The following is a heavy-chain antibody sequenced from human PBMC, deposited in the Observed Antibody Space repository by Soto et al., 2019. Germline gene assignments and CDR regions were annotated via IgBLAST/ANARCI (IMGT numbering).Heavy chain of an antibody. J-gene: IGHJ5*02. CDR2: HYSGGST. CDR1: GFSVSSNY. D-gene: IGHD1-26*01. CDR3: ARHRHPRGTVGATSPLDP. V-gene: IGHV3-53*01. Sequence: GGSLRLSCAISGFSVSSNYLSWVRQAPGKGLEWVSVHYSGGSTYYADSVQGRFTISRDRSNNTLYLQMRRVRAEDTAVYFCARHRHPRGTVGATSPLDPWGQGTQVTVSS.